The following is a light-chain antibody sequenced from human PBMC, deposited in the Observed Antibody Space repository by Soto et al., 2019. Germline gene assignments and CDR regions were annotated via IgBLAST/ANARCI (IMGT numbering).Light chain of an antibody. CDR2: GSS. CDR1: QPVSGNY. V-gene: IGKV3-20*01. CDR3: QQYGGSRA. J-gene: IGKJ1*01. Sequence: ERVLTQSPGTLSLSPGEGATLSCRASQPVSGNYLAWYQQKPGQAPRLLIYGSSSRATGIPDRFSGSGSGTDFTLTISRLEPEDFAVYFCQQYGGSRAFGQGTKLEIK.